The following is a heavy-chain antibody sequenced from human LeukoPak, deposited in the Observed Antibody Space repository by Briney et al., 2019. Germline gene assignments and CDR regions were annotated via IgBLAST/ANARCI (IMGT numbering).Heavy chain of an antibody. CDR1: GFTFTSSA. Sequence: GTSVKVSCKASGFTFTSSAMQWVRQARGQRLEWIGWIVAGSGNTNYAQKFQERVTITRDMSTSTAYMELSSLRSEDTAVYYCAAGWVCSGGSCYYYFDYWGQGTLVTVSS. J-gene: IGHJ4*02. V-gene: IGHV1-58*02. CDR3: AAGWVCSGGSCYYYFDY. CDR2: IVAGSGNT. D-gene: IGHD2-15*01.